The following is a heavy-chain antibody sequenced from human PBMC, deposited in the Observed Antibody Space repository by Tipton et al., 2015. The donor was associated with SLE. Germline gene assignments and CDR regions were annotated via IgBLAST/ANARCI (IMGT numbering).Heavy chain of an antibody. CDR3: ARDTRGLPTIWGAFYI. J-gene: IGHJ3*02. CDR2: IYYSGST. D-gene: IGHD3-3*01. Sequence: TMSLTCTVSGGSISSYYWSWIRQPPGKGLEWIGYIYYSGSTNYNPSLKSRVTISVDTSKNQFSQQLSSVTAADTAVYYCARDTRGLPTIWGAFYIWGQGTMVPVSS. CDR1: GGSISSYY. V-gene: IGHV4-59*01.